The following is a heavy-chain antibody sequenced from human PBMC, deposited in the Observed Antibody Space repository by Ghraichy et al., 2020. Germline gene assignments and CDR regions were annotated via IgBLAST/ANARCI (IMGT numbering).Heavy chain of an antibody. D-gene: IGHD5-12*01. V-gene: IGHV3-23*01. J-gene: IGHJ4*02. CDR3: AKASRGYSGYDPFDY. CDR1: GFTFSSYA. Sequence: GGSLRLSCAASGFTFSSYAMSWVRQAPGKGLEWVSAISGSGGSTYYADSVKGRFTISRDNSKNTLYLQMNSLRAEDTAVYYCAKASRGYSGYDPFDYWGQGTLVTVSS. CDR2: ISGSGGST.